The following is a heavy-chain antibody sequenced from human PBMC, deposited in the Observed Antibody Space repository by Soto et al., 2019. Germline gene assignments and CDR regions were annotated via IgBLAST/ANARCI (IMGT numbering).Heavy chain of an antibody. CDR3: VRVVMAARTKWFAP. J-gene: IGHJ5*02. D-gene: IGHD6-6*01. V-gene: IGHV3-21*02. Sequence: EVQLVESGGGLVKPGGSLRLSCAASGFTFSTYTMDWVRQAPGKGLEWVSSVSSTSTYIYYADSLKGRFTISRDNAKNSLFLQMTSPRVADTAVYYCVRVVMAARTKWFAPWGQGALVTVSS. CDR1: GFTFSTYT. CDR2: VSSTSTYI.